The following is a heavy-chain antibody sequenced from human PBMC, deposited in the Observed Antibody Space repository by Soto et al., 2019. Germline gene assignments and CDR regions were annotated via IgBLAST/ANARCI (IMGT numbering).Heavy chain of an antibody. J-gene: IGHJ4*02. CDR2: ILKDGSNK. CDR3: ARDLRKGSYFDY. V-gene: IGHV3-33*05. Sequence: ESGGGVVQPGTSLRLSCAASGFLFSDYGMHWVRQAPGKGLEWVALILKDGSNKYSADSVKGRFTISRDNSKNTLYLQMNSLGAEDTAVYYCARDLRKGSYFDYWGQGTLVTVSS. CDR1: GFLFSDYG.